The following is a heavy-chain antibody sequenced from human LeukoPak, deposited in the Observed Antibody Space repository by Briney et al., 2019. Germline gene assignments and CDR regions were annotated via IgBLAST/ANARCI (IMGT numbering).Heavy chain of an antibody. J-gene: IGHJ5*02. CDR1: GFTFSSYA. V-gene: IGHV3-23*01. Sequence: GGSLRLSCAASGFTFSSYAMSWVRQAPGKGLGWVSGISGSGGSTYYADSVQGRFTISRDNSKNTLYLQMSSLRAEDTAIYFCAKVVDGQWLVRGWFDPWGQGTLVTVSS. CDR3: AKVVDGQWLVRGWFDP. D-gene: IGHD6-19*01. CDR2: ISGSGGST.